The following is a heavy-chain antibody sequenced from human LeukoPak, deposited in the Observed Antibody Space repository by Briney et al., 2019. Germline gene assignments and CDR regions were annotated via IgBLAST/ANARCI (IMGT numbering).Heavy chain of an antibody. CDR3: ARVYSYGSSGYYYGDAFDI. V-gene: IGHV4-34*01. CDR1: GGSFSGYY. D-gene: IGHD3-22*01. Sequence: SETLSLTCAVYGGSFSGYYWSWIRQPPGKGLEWIGEINHSGSTNYNPSLKSLVTISVDTSKNQFSLKLSSVTAADTAVYYCARVYSYGSSGYYYGDAFDIWGQGTMVTVSS. CDR2: INHSGST. J-gene: IGHJ3*02.